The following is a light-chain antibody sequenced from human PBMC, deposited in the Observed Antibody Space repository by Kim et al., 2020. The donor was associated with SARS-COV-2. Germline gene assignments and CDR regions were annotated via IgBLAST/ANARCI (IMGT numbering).Light chain of an antibody. CDR3: QTWGTGIWV. CDR1: SGHSSYA. V-gene: IGLV4-69*01. CDR2: LNSDGSH. J-gene: IGLJ3*02. Sequence: ASVKLTCTRSSGHSSYAIGWHQQQPEKGPRYLMKLNSDGSHSKGDGIPDRFSGSSSGAERYLTISGLQSEDEADYYCQTWGTGIWVFGGGTQLTVL.